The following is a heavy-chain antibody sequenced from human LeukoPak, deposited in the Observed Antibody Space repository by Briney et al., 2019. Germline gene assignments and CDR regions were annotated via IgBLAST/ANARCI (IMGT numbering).Heavy chain of an antibody. Sequence: SETLSLTCTVSGGSISSYYWSWIRQPAGKGLEWIGRIYTSGSTNYNPSLKCRVTMSVDTSKTHFSLTLSSLTAADTAVYYCARSPPGWYYDNSGQYYFDTWGQGALVTVSS. CDR3: ARSPPGWYYDNSGQYYFDT. CDR2: IYTSGST. CDR1: GGSISSYY. D-gene: IGHD3-22*01. V-gene: IGHV4-4*07. J-gene: IGHJ4*02.